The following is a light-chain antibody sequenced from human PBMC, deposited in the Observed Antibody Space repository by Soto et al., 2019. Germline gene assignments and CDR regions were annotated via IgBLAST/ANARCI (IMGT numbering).Light chain of an antibody. CDR2: GAS. CDR3: QQYGSSFT. CDR1: QSVSSSY. Sequence: VITQSPATLSVSPGERATLSCRASQSVSSSYLAWYQQKPGQAPSLLVYGASSRATGIPDRFSGSASGTDSTLTISRLEPEDFAVYYCQQYGSSFTFGPGTKVDIK. V-gene: IGKV3-20*01. J-gene: IGKJ3*01.